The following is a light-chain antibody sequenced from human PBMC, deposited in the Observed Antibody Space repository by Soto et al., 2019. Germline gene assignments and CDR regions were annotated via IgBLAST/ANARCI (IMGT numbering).Light chain of an antibody. CDR2: DAS. CDR3: QQRSNWPRT. CDR1: PSVSSY. Sequence: EIVLTQSPATLSLSPGERATLSCRASPSVSSYLAWYQQKPGQAPRLLIYDASNRSAGIPARFSGRGSGTDFTLTISSLEPEDVAVYYCQQRSNWPRTFGQGTNVEIK. J-gene: IGKJ1*01. V-gene: IGKV3-11*01.